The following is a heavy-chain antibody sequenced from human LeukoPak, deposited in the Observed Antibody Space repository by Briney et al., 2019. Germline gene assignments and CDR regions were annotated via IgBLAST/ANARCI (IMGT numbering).Heavy chain of an antibody. V-gene: IGHV3-74*01. CDR1: GFTFSSYW. CDR3: AREILEPGKTHEY. CDR2: INNDGTAT. Sequence: GGSLRLSCAASGFTFSSYWMSWVRQAPGKGLVWVSRINNDGTATFLADSVKGRFTISRDNAKNTLYLQMDSLRAEDTAMYYCAREILEPGKTHEYWGQGTLVTVSS. J-gene: IGHJ4*02. D-gene: IGHD1-1*01.